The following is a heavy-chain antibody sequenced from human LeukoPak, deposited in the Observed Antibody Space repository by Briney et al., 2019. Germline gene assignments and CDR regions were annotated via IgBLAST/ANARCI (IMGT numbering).Heavy chain of an antibody. V-gene: IGHV3-7*01. CDR1: GFIFSRYW. D-gene: IGHD6-13*01. CDR3: VRDQGAADDC. J-gene: IGHJ4*02. Sequence: GGSLRLSCAASGFIFSRYWMTWVRQAPGKGLEWVANIDQDGNEKFYVDSVKGRFTISRDDAKNSLYLQMNSLRVEDTALYYCVRDQGAADDCWGQGTLVTVSS. CDR2: IDQDGNEK.